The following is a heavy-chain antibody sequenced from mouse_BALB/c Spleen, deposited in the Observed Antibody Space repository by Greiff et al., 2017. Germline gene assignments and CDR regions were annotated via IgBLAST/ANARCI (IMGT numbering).Heavy chain of an antibody. J-gene: IGHJ4*01. CDR2: IYPGDGST. CDR1: GYTFTSYD. Sequence: QVQLQHSGPELVKPGALVKISCKASGYTFTSYDINWVKQRPGQGLEWIGWIYPGDGSTKYNEKFKGKAPLTADKSSSTAYMQLSSLTSENSAVYFCARGRGNYAMDYWGQGTSVTVSS. CDR3: ARGRGNYAMDY. V-gene: IGHV1S56*01.